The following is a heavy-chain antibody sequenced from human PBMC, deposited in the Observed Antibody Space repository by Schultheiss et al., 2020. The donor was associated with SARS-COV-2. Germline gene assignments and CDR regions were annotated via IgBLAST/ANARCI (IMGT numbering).Heavy chain of an antibody. J-gene: IGHJ3*02. CDR2: IYTSGST. D-gene: IGHD2-21*01. CDR1: GYSISSGYY. V-gene: IGHV4-38-2*01. CDR3: ARYCGGDCYDAFDI. Sequence: SETLSLTCAVSGYSISSGYYWGWIRQPAGKGLEWIGRIYTSGSTNYNPSLKSRVTISVDTSKNQFSLKLSSVTAADTAVYYCARYCGGDCYDAFDIWGQGTMVTVSS.